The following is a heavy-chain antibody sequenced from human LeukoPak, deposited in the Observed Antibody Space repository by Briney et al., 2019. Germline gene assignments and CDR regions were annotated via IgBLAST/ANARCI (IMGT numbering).Heavy chain of an antibody. CDR2: ISGSGGST. Sequence: GGTLRLSCAASGFTFSSYGMSWVRQAPGKGLEWASAISGSGGSTYYADSAKGRFTISRDNSKNRLYVQMNSLRAEDTAVYYCAKDYMLYSSGWYIDYWGQGTLVTVSS. D-gene: IGHD6-19*01. J-gene: IGHJ4*02. CDR3: AKDYMLYSSGWYIDY. V-gene: IGHV3-23*01. CDR1: GFTFSSYG.